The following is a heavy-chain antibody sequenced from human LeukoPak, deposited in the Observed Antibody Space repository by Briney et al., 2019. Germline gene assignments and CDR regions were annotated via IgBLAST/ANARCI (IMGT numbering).Heavy chain of an antibody. CDR1: GGSFSGYY. CDR3: ARRLVRGVIIRPPYFDY. V-gene: IGHV4-34*01. J-gene: IGHJ4*02. Sequence: PSETLSLTCAVYGGSFSGYYWSWIRQPPGKGLEWIGEINHSGSTNYNPSLKSRVTISVDTSKNQFSLKLSSVTAADTAVYYCARRLVRGVIIRPPYFDYWGQGTLVTVSS. D-gene: IGHD3-10*01. CDR2: INHSGST.